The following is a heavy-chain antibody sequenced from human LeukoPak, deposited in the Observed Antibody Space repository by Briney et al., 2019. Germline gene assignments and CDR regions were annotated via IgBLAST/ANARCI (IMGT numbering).Heavy chain of an antibody. CDR2: ISYDGSNK. CDR1: GFTFSSYA. Sequence: GGSLRLSCAASGFTFSSYAMHWVRQAPGKGLEWVAVISYDGSNKYYADSVKGRFTISRDNSKNTLYLQMNSLRAEDTAVYNCARSYDSSGYYLAVYFDYWGQGTLVTVSS. J-gene: IGHJ4*02. D-gene: IGHD3-22*01. V-gene: IGHV3-30-3*01. CDR3: ARSYDSSGYYLAVYFDY.